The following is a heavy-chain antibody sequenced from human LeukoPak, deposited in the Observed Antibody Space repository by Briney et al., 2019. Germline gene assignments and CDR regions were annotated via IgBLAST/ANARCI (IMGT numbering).Heavy chain of an antibody. D-gene: IGHD4-23*01. CDR1: VFTFSDYY. Sequence: GGSLRLSCAASVFTFSDYYMSWIRQAPGKGLEWVSYISSGSGYTNYADSVKGRFTISRDNAKNSLYLQMNSLRAEDTAVYYCARDYGGNSTPDYWGQGTLVTVSS. V-gene: IGHV3-11*05. CDR3: ARDYGGNSTPDY. CDR2: ISSGSGYT. J-gene: IGHJ4*02.